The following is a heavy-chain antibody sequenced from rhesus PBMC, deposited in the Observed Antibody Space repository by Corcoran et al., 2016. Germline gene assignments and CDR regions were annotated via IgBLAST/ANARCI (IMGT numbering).Heavy chain of an antibody. Sequence: QVLLQESGPGLVKPSETLSRTCTVSAGSMSSNYWSWIRQSPGKGLEWIGYIHGGSCSTSYHPSLKSRVTFSRDTSKNQVSLKLTSVTAADTAVYYCARLVAGSGLDSWGQGVVVTVSS. CDR1: AGSMSSNY. J-gene: IGHJ6*01. CDR2: IHGGSCST. CDR3: ARLVAGSGLDS. D-gene: IGHD6-37*01. V-gene: IGHV4-147*01.